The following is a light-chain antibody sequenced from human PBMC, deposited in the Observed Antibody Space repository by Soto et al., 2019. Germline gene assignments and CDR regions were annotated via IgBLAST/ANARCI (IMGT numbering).Light chain of an antibody. Sequence: QSVLTQPASVSGSPGQSITISCTRPSSDVWSFNFVSWYQQHPDKAPQVLIYEVTKRPPGVSNRFSGSKSGNTASLTISGLQADDEADYYCCSDAGSRSYVFGTGTKVTVL. V-gene: IGLV2-23*02. CDR1: SSDVWSFNF. CDR2: EVT. J-gene: IGLJ1*01. CDR3: CSDAGSRSYV.